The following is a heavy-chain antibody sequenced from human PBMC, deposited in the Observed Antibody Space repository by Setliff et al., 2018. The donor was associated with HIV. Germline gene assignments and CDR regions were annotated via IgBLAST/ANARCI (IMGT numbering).Heavy chain of an antibody. CDR1: GYTFTSYD. V-gene: IGHV1-8*03. CDR3: ARVITVTISYYYGMDV. Sequence: ASVKVSCKASGYTFTSYDINWVRQATGQGLEWMGWMNPNSGNTAYSQKFQGRVTITRDTSANTAYMELSSLRSEDTAVYYCARVITVTISYYYGMDVWGQGTTVTVSS. D-gene: IGHD4-17*01. J-gene: IGHJ6*02. CDR2: MNPNSGNT.